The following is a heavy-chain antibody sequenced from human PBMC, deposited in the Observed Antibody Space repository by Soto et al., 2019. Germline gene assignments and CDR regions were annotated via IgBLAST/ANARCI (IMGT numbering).Heavy chain of an antibody. V-gene: IGHV1-18*04. CDR1: GYTFTRYG. D-gene: IGHD6-25*01. CDR3: TREAGWQRMVPYD. CDR2: VSAFNGDT. Sequence: QVQLVQSGSEVKKPGASVNVSCKAFGYTFTRYGFSLVRQVPGQGLEWRGWVSAFNGDTQYAQTMKCRLTVTTHTSTTTVHMQLRSLTPADTAVYYCTREAGWQRMVPYDWGQGTLVSVS. J-gene: IGHJ4*02.